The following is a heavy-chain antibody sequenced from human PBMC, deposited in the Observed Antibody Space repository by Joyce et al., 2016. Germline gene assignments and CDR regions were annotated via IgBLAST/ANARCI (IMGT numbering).Heavy chain of an antibody. CDR3: ARVDTCGGDCYYFDS. CDR1: GASVCSSLYL. D-gene: IGHD2-21*02. J-gene: IGHJ4*02. Sequence: QLQLQESGPGLVKPWETLSLTCTVSGASVCSSLYLWAWIRQPPGKGVEWISFIFYRDTTHYSPALGSRVTSSMDTSKNQISLKLNSMTAADTAVYYCARVDTCGGDCYYFDSWGQGTLVTVSS. CDR2: IFYRDTT. V-gene: IGHV4-39*07.